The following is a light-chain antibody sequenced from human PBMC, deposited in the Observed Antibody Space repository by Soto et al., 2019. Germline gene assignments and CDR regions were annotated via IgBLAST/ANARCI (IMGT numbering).Light chain of an antibody. CDR1: TSNIGNNY. CDR3: ETWDSSLSGVV. Sequence: SVLTQPPSVSAAPGQKVTISCSGSTSNIGNNYVSWYQQLPGTAPKLLIYDNKKRPSGIPDRFSGSKSGTSGTLDITGLQTGDEADYYCETWDSSLSGVVFGGGTKVTVL. J-gene: IGLJ2*01. V-gene: IGLV1-51*01. CDR2: DNK.